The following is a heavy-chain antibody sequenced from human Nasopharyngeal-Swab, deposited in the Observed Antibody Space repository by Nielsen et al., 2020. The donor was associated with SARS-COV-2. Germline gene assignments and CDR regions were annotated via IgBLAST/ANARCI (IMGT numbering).Heavy chain of an antibody. CDR1: GYTFTSSD. CDR2: INPSGGST. CDR3: ARGFFGRLGELSFGYGDYGWFDP. V-gene: IGHV1-46*01. Sequence: ASVKVSCKASGYTFTSSDINWVRQASGQGLEWMGIINPSGGSTSYAQKFQGRVTMTRDTSTSTVYMELSSLRSEDAAVYYCARGFFGRLGELSFGYGDYGWFDPWGQGTLVTVSS. J-gene: IGHJ5*02. D-gene: IGHD3-16*02.